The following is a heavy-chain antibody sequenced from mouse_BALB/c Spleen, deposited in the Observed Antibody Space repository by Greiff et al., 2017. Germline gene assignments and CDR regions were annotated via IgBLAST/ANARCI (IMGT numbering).Heavy chain of an antibody. CDR1: GYTFTSYV. V-gene: IGHV1-14*01. D-gene: IGHD2-4*01. J-gene: IGHJ1*01. Sequence: VQLKESGPELVKPGASVKMSCKASGYTFTSYVMHWVKQKPGQGLEWIGYINPYNDGTKYNEKFKGKATLTSDKSSSTAYMELSSLTSEDSAVYYCAKGGLPWYFDVWGAGTTVTVSS. CDR2: INPYNDGT. CDR3: AKGGLPWYFDV.